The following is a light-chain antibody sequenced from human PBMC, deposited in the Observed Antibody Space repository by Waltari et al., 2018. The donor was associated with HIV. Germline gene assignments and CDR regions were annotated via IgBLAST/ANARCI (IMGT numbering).Light chain of an antibody. J-gene: IGLJ2*01. CDR3: ASWDDSLNGPV. Sequence: QSVLTQPPSKSGTPGQRVTISCSGSSSNIGSNTVSWFQQFPGKATKDLIYGKKQRPAGGPDRFAGSKAGTSASLAIGGLQSEDEADYYCASWDDSLNGPVFGGGTTLTVL. CDR2: GKK. CDR1: SSNIGSNT. V-gene: IGLV1-44*01.